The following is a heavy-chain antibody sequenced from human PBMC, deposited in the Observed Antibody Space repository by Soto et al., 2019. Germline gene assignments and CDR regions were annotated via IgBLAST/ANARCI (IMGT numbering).Heavy chain of an antibody. J-gene: IGHJ3*01. D-gene: IGHD1-7*01. CDR2: ISYDGSYQ. CDR1: GLTFSSDG. V-gene: IGHV3-30*18. CDR3: AKDEISKTIRGDAFNF. Sequence: QVQLVESGGGVVQPGRSLRLSCAASGLTFSSDGMHWVRQAPGKVLEWVAVISYDGSYQYYVDSVKGRFTISRDNSKNTLYLQMNSLRAEDTAVYYCAKDEISKTIRGDAFNFWGQGTMVTVSS.